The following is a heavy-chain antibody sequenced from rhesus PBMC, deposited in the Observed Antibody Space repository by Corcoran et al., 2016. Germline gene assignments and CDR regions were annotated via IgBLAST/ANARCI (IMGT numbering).Heavy chain of an antibody. V-gene: IGHV4-73*01. CDR3: AIIPYSSYFDY. CDR1: GGSLSGYY. CDR2: VDGNSATT. D-gene: IGHD4-23*01. Sequence: QVKLQPWGEGLVRPSETLSPTCAVLGGSLSGYYWSLFRQSPGKGLEWIGHVDGNSATTNYNPSLKNRVTISKDTSKNQFSLNLSSVTAADTAMYFCAIIPYSSYFDYWGQGVLVTVSS. J-gene: IGHJ4*01.